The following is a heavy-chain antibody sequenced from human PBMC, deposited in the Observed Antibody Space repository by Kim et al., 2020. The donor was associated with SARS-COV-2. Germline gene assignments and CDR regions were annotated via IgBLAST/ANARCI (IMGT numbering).Heavy chain of an antibody. Sequence: GGSLRLSCAASGFTFSSYGMHWVRQAPGKGLEWVAVIWYDGSNKYYADSVKGRFTISRDNSKNTLYLQMNSLRAEDTAVYYFARDLGVGLPPDDVFDLWGQGTMVTVSS. J-gene: IGHJ3*01. D-gene: IGHD3-16*01. CDR2: IWYDGSNK. CDR3: ARDLGVGLPPDDVFDL. V-gene: IGHV3-33*08. CDR1: GFTFSSYG.